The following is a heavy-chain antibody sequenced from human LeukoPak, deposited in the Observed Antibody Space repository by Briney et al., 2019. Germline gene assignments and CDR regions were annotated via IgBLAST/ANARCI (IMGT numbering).Heavy chain of an antibody. CDR1: GVTFEDYY. CDR3: ARGENGSFDR. CDR2: VSSTGGDK. V-gene: IGHV3-11*01. D-gene: IGHD3-10*01. Sequence: GGSLRLSCTGSGVTFEDYYLSWIRQAPGKGLEWISYVSSTGGDKFYADPVEGRFTISRDNARNSVYMEMNDLIAEDTAFYYCARGENGSFDRWGQGTLVIVSS. J-gene: IGHJ4*02.